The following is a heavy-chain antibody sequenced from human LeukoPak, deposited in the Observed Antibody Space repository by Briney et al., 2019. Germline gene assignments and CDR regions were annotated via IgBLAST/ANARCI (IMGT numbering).Heavy chain of an antibody. D-gene: IGHD2-15*01. CDR2: IYPGDSDT. CDR1: RYSFTSYW. V-gene: IGHV5-51*01. J-gene: IGHJ4*02. CDR3: ARHKDCSGGTCYPHD. Sequence: GESLKISCKGSRYSFTSYWIGWVRQMPGKGLEWMGIIYPGDSDTRYSPSFQGQVTISADKSISTAYLQWSSLKASDTAMYYCARHKDCSGGTCYPHDWGQGTLVTVSS.